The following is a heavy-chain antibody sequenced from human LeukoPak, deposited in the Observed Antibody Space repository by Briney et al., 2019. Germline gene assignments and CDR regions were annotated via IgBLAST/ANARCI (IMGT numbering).Heavy chain of an antibody. CDR3: ARDGNWNYRGGNWFDP. V-gene: IGHV1-69*05. CDR1: GGTFSSYA. Sequence: GASVKVSCKASGGTFSSYAISWVRQAPGQGLEWMGGIIPIFGTANYAQKFQGRVTITTDESTSTAYIELSSLRSEDTAVYYRARDGNWNYRGGNWFDPWGQGTLVTVSS. CDR2: IIPIFGTA. D-gene: IGHD1-7*01. J-gene: IGHJ5*02.